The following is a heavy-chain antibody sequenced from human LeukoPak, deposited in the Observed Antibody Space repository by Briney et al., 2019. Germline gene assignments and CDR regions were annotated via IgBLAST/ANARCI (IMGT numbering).Heavy chain of an antibody. Sequence: PGGSLRLSCAASGFTFSSYAMSWVRQAPGKGLEWVSAISGSGGSTYYADSVKGRFTISRDNSKSTLYLQMNSLRAEDTAVYYCAKAGGDYGLLFDYWGQGTLVTVSS. D-gene: IGHD4-17*01. CDR2: ISGSGGST. CDR3: AKAGGDYGLLFDY. J-gene: IGHJ4*02. CDR1: GFTFSSYA. V-gene: IGHV3-23*01.